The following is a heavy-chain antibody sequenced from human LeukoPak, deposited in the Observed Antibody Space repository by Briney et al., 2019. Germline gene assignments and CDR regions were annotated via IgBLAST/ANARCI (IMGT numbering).Heavy chain of an antibody. V-gene: IGHV1-2*02. J-gene: IGHJ4*02. Sequence: ASVKVSCKASGYTFNVYYMHWVRQAPGQGLEWMGWINGNTGVTHYAQKFQGRVTMTRDTSITTAYMELSSLRSDDTAVYYCARVNGGNSYDFDYWDQGTLVTVSS. CDR3: ARVNGGNSYDFDY. CDR1: GYTFNVYY. CDR2: INGNTGVT. D-gene: IGHD4-23*01.